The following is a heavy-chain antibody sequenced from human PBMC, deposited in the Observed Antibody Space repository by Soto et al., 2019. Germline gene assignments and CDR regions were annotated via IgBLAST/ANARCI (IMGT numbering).Heavy chain of an antibody. Sequence: GGSLRLSCAASGFTVSSNYMSWVRRAPGKGLEWVSVIYSGGSTYYADSVKGRFTISRHNSKNTLYLQMNSLRAEDTAVYYCARINWNDQDGAFDIWGQGTMVTVSS. V-gene: IGHV3-53*04. J-gene: IGHJ3*02. D-gene: IGHD1-20*01. CDR3: ARINWNDQDGAFDI. CDR2: IYSGGST. CDR1: GFTVSSNY.